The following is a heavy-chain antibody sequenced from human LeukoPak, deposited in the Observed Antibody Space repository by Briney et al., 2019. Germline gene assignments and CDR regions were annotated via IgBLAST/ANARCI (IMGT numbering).Heavy chain of an antibody. CDR3: ARELVSLGTGYFDL. V-gene: IGHV3-23*01. CDR1: GFTFRTYG. J-gene: IGHJ2*01. Sequence: GGSLRLSCEASGFTFRTYGMTWVRQAPGKGPEWVSGITGSSTWTYYADSVKGRFTISRENSKNTLHLQIDSLRADDTARYYWARELVSLGTGYFDLWGRGTLVTVSS. CDR2: ITGSSTWT. D-gene: IGHD7-27*01.